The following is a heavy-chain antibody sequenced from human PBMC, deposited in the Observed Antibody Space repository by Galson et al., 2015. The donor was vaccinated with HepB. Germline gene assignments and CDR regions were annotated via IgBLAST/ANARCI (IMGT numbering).Heavy chain of an antibody. Sequence: SLILWDRASSNSVVWYWIRQSPSRGRKWLGRTYYMSKWYNDYAAAVKSRITINPYTSKNKFSLQLNSVTPEDTAVYYCERRGDCYNNAFDIWGQGTMVTVSS. D-gene: IGHD5-24*01. CDR2: TYYMSKWYN. CDR3: ERRGDCYNNAFDI. CDR1: WDRASSNSVV. J-gene: IGHJ3*02. V-gene: IGHV6-1*01.